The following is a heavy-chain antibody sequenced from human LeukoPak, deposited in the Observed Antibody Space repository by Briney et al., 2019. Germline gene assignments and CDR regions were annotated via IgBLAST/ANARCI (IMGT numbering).Heavy chain of an antibody. Sequence: PSETLSLTCTVSGGSISSSSYYWGWIRQPPGKGLEWIGSIYYSGSTYYNPSLKSRVTISVDTSKNQFSLKLSSVTAADTAVYYCARQSDHYGSGNPFDYWGQGTLVTVSS. CDR2: IYYSGST. CDR1: GGSISSSSYY. CDR3: ARQSDHYGSGNPFDY. J-gene: IGHJ4*02. V-gene: IGHV4-39*01. D-gene: IGHD3-10*01.